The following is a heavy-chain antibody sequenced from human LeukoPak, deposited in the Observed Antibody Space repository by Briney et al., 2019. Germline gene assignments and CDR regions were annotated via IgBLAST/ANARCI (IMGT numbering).Heavy chain of an antibody. J-gene: IGHJ4*02. D-gene: IGHD3-10*01. V-gene: IGHV4-4*07. CDR3: ARDDGSGSFDY. CDR1: GGSISSYY. Sequence: SETLSLTCTVSGGSISSYYWSWIRQPPGKGLEWIGRISASGTTNYNPSLKSRVTMSVDTSKSRFSLKLTSVTAADTAVYYCARDDGSGSFDYWGQGTLVTVSS. CDR2: ISASGTT.